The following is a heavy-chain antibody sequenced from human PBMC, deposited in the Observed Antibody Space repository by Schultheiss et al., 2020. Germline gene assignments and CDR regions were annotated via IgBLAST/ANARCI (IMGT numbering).Heavy chain of an antibody. D-gene: IGHD5-24*01. CDR2: IYYSGST. CDR1: GGSISSYY. V-gene: IGHV4-59*06. Sequence: SETLSLTCTVSGGSISSYYWSWIRQHPGKGLEWIGYIYYSGSTYYNPSLKSRITISIDTSKNQFSLKLSSVTAADTAVYYCAKDRDFTDRWLQDLWGQGTLVTVSS. J-gene: IGHJ4*02. CDR3: AKDRDFTDRWLQDL.